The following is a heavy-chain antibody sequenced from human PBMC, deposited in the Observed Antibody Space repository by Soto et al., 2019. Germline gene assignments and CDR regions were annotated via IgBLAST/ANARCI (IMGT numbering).Heavy chain of an antibody. D-gene: IGHD6-19*01. J-gene: IGHJ4*02. CDR3: ARGGLLPDY. CDR1: GGSTSSGGYS. V-gene: IGHV4-30-2*01. Sequence: SETLSLTCAVSGGSTSSGGYSWSWLRQPPGKGLERIGYISHSGSTYYNPSLKSRVTISVDTSKNQFSLRLSSVTAADTAVYYCARGGLLPDYWGQGTLVTVSS. CDR2: ISHSGST.